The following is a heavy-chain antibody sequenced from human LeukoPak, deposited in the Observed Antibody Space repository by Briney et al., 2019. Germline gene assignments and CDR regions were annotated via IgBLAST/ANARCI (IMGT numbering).Heavy chain of an antibody. V-gene: IGHV1-18*01. D-gene: IGHD2-2*01. CDR3: ARARCCRSTSCYGPEDDAFDI. CDR1: GYTFTSYG. J-gene: IGHJ3*02. CDR2: ISANKGNT. Sequence: ASVKVSCKASGYTFTSYGISWVRQAPGQGLEWMGWISANKGNTNYAQKLQGRVTMTTDTSTRTAYMELRSLRSDDTAEYYCARARCCRSTSCYGPEDDAFDIWGQGTMVTVSS.